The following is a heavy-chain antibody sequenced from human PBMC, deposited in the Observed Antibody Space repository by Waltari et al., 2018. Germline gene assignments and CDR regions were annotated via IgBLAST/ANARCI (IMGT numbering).Heavy chain of an antibody. J-gene: IGHJ4*02. CDR2: IYYSGTT. Sequence: QVQLQESGPGLVKPSETLSLTCTVSGGSISGHYWSWIRQFPGKGLEWIGYIYYSGTTHYNPSLKSRVTMSVDTSKNQFSLNLSSVTAADTAVYFCTRHERPSDGSAYYRDYWGQGTLVTVSS. D-gene: IGHD3-22*01. V-gene: IGHV4-59*08. CDR1: GGSISGHY. CDR3: TRHERPSDGSAYYRDY.